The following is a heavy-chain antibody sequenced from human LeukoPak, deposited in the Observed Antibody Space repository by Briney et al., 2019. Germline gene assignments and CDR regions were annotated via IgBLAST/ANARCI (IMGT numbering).Heavy chain of an antibody. CDR1: GGSISSYY. CDR3: ASGIQYSRYYYGMDV. J-gene: IGHJ6*02. CDR2: IYYSGST. Sequence: SETLSLTCTVSGGSISSYYWSWIRQPPGKGLEWIGYIYYSGSTNYNPSLKSRVTISVDTSKNQFSLKLSSVTAADTAVYYCASGIQYSRYYYGMDVWGQGTTVTVSS. V-gene: IGHV4-59*01. D-gene: IGHD6-6*01.